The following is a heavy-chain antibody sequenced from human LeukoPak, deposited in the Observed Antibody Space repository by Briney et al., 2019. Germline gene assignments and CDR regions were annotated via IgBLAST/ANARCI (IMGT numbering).Heavy chain of an antibody. Sequence: ASVKVSCKASGYIFTAYYMHWVRQAPGQGLEWMGWINPNSGGTNYAQSFQGRVTMTRDTSISTAYMELSRLRSDDTAVYYCAREFAYASRRDYWGQGTLVTVSS. J-gene: IGHJ4*02. V-gene: IGHV1-2*02. CDR3: AREFAYASRRDY. D-gene: IGHD2-2*01. CDR1: GYIFTAYY. CDR2: INPNSGGT.